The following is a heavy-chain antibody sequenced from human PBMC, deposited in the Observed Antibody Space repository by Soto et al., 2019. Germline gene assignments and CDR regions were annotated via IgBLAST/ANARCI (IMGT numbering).Heavy chain of an antibody. CDR2: ISGHNGNT. J-gene: IGHJ4*02. D-gene: IGHD3-3*01. CDR3: ARDRSVTVFGVVIAPFDF. Sequence: QVQVVQSGAEVKKPGASVKVSCQASGYTFSYFGISRVRQAPGQGLEWMGWISGHNGNTNYAQKFQGRVTMTTDTSTSTAYMELRSLRSDDTAVYYCARDRSVTVFGVVIAPFDFWGQGTLVTVSS. V-gene: IGHV1-18*01. CDR1: GYTFSYFG.